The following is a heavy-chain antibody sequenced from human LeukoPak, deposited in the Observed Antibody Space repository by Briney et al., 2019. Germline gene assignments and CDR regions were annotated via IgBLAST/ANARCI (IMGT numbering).Heavy chain of an antibody. J-gene: IGHJ4*02. CDR3: AKRATGAATIPLWFDY. V-gene: IGHV3-23*01. D-gene: IGHD1-26*01. CDR2: ISGSTGST. CDR1: GFTFSRYA. Sequence: PGGSLRLSCAASGFTFSRYAMGWVRQAPGKGLEWVSLISGSTGSTYYADFVKGRFTISRDNSKNMLYLQMNSLRAEDTAIYSCAKRATGAATIPLWFDYWGQGTLVTVSS.